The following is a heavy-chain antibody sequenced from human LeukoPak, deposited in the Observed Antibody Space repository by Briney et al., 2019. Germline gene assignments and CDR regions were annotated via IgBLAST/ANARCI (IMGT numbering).Heavy chain of an antibody. D-gene: IGHD2/OR15-2a*01. CDR2: TNSDGSTT. CDR1: GFTFSSFW. J-gene: IGHJ4*02. Sequence: GGSLRLSCAASGFTFSSFWMHWVRHAPGKGLVWVSHTNSDGSTTDYADSVRGRFTISRDNAKNTLFLQMNSLTVEDTAVYYWGRGMGGFYGLDYWGQGILVTVSS. CDR3: GRGMGGFYGLDY. V-gene: IGHV3-74*01.